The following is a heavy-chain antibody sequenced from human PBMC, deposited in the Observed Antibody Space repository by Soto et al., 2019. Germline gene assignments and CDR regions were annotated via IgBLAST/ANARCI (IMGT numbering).Heavy chain of an antibody. D-gene: IGHD3-10*01. CDR1: GFTVSNNY. CDR3: ATQPGGAGY. CDR2: IYSGGYT. J-gene: IGHJ4*02. Sequence: EVQLVESGGGLIQPGGSLRLSCAVSGFTVSNNYMSWVRQAPGKGLEGVSVIYSGGYTAYGDSVKGRFTISRDNSKKTLNPQKKTRGPAAPAVFYGATQPGGAGYWGQGTLVTVSS. V-gene: IGHV3-53*01.